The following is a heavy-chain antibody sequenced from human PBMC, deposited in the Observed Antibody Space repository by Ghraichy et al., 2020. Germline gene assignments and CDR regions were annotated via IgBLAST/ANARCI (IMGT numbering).Heavy chain of an antibody. D-gene: IGHD4-23*01. V-gene: IGHV4-34*01. CDR3: ARGRGRLRWPLRYFDY. CDR2: INHSGST. CDR1: GGSFSGYY. J-gene: IGHJ4*02. Sequence: SETLSLTCAVYGGSFSGYYWSWIRQPPGKGLEWIGEINHSGSTNYNPSLKSRVTISVDTSKNQFSLKLSSVTAADTAVYYCARGRGRLRWPLRYFDYWGQGTLVTVSS.